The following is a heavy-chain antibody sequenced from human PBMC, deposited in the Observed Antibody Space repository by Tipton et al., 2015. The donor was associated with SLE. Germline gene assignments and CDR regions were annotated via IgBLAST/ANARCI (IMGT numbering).Heavy chain of an antibody. Sequence: TLSLTCAVYGGSFSSYYWSWIRQPPGKGLEWIGYIYYSGSTNYNPSLKSRVTISVDTSKNQFSLKLSSVTTADTAVYYCARVVRYFDWPYAFDIWGQGTMVTVSS. V-gene: IGHV4-59*01. CDR3: ARVVRYFDWPYAFDI. CDR2: IYYSGST. D-gene: IGHD3-9*01. J-gene: IGHJ3*02. CDR1: GGSFSSYY.